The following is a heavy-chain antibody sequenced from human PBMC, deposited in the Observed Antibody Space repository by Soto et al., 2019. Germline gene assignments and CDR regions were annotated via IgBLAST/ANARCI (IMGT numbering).Heavy chain of an antibody. D-gene: IGHD1-26*01. CDR1: GGSISSSSYY. Sequence: TSETLSLTCTVSGGSISSSSYYWGWIRQPPGKGLEWIGSIYYSGSTYYNPSLKSRVTISVDTSKNQFSLKLSSVTAADTAVYYCARHSYYDLYYYYYMDVWGKGTTVTVSS. J-gene: IGHJ6*03. V-gene: IGHV4-39*01. CDR2: IYYSGST. CDR3: ARHSYYDLYYYYYMDV.